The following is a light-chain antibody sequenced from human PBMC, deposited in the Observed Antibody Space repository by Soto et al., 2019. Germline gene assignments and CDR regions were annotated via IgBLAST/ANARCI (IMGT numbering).Light chain of an antibody. CDR1: ISNIGGNT. Sequence: QSVLTQAPSTSGTPGQRVTISCSGTISNIGGNTVNWYQQVPGTAPKLLIYRDDQRPSGVPDRFSGSKSATSASLAISGLQSEDEADYYCAAWDDGLKGGLFCGGTQLTVL. J-gene: IGLJ2*01. V-gene: IGLV1-44*01. CDR2: RDD. CDR3: AAWDDGLKGGL.